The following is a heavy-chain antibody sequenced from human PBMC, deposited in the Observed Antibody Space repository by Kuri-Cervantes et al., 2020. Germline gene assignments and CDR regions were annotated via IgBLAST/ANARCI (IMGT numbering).Heavy chain of an antibody. CDR2: IYYTGST. CDR3: AREGWSYVAFDI. J-gene: IGHJ3*02. Sequence: SETLSLTCTVSGGSISGSISTYYWNWIRQSPGQGLEWIAYIYYTGSTNYNPSLKSRVTISVDTSKNQFSLKLSSVTAADTAVYYCAREGWSYVAFDIWGQGTMVTVSS. D-gene: IGHD3-16*01. CDR1: GGSISGSISTYY. V-gene: IGHV4-61*01.